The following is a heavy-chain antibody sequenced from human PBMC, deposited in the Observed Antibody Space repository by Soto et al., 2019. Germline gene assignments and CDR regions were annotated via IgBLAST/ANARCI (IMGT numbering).Heavy chain of an antibody. CDR3: ARGPLWSGYLWRFDY. Sequence: PGGSLRLSCAASGFTFSSYAMHWVRQAPGKGLEWVAVISYDGSNKYYADSVKGRFTISRDNSKNTLYLQMNSLRAEDTAVYYCARGPLWSGYLWRFDYWGQGTLVTVSS. CDR2: ISYDGSNK. V-gene: IGHV3-30-3*01. J-gene: IGHJ4*02. D-gene: IGHD3-3*01. CDR1: GFTFSSYA.